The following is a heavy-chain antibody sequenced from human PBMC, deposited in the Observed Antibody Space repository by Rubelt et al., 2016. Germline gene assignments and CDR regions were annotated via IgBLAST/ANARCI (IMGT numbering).Heavy chain of an antibody. CDR2: INEDGSEK. Sequence: VQLVQSGGGLVQPGESLRLACAASGFPFSRQWMTWVRQAPGHGLEWVASINEDGSEKHYVDSGKGRFTKSEDNSKKSRCLQMNSRTAEDTAVDYWLDRAWLETWGQGTQVTVSS. CDR3: LDRAWLET. V-gene: IGHV3-7*03. J-gene: IGHJ5*02. D-gene: IGHD2-2*03. CDR1: GFPFSRQW.